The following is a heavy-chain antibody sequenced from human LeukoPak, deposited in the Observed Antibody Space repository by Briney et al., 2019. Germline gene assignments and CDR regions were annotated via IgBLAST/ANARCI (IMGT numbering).Heavy chain of an antibody. Sequence: SETLSLTCTVSGGSISSYYWSWIRQPPGKGLEWIGYIYYSGSTNYSPSLQSRVTISVDTSKNQFSLKLSSVTAADTAVYYCARHSGPPSSSWYWFDPWGQGTLVTVSS. CDR1: GGSISSYY. V-gene: IGHV4-59*08. D-gene: IGHD6-13*01. J-gene: IGHJ5*02. CDR2: IYYSGST. CDR3: ARHSGPPSSSWYWFDP.